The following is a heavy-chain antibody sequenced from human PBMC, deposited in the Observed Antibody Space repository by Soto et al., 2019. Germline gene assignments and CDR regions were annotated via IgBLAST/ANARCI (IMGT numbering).Heavy chain of an antibody. V-gene: IGHV3-23*01. J-gene: IGHJ1*01. D-gene: IGHD2-15*01. Sequence: EVQLLESGGGLVQPGGSLRLSCEASGFMISNYALSRVRQAPGMGLEWVSSIKPTGGSTYYADSVKGRFTISRDNSKNTLYLHMDGLRADDTAIYFCVNNPLATTGGIEYFQHWGRGTLVTVSS. CDR2: IKPTGGST. CDR1: GFMISNYA. CDR3: VNNPLATTGGIEYFQH.